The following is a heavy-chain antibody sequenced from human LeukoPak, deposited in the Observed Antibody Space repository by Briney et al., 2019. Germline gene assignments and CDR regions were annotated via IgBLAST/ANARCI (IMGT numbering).Heavy chain of an antibody. J-gene: IGHJ4*02. Sequence: GASVKVSCKASGYTFTSYGISWVRQAPGQGLEWMGWISAYNGNTNYAQKLQGRVTMTTDTSTSTAYMELRSLRSEDTAVYYCARRYYDFWSGYQPFDYWGQGTLVTVSS. D-gene: IGHD3-3*01. V-gene: IGHV1-18*01. CDR1: GYTFTSYG. CDR3: ARRYYDFWSGYQPFDY. CDR2: ISAYNGNT.